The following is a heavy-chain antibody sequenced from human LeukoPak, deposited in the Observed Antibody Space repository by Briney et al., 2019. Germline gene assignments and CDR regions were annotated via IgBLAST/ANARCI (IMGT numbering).Heavy chain of an antibody. D-gene: IGHD1-1*01. J-gene: IGHJ4*02. CDR3: ARAYNWNDSNDY. CDR1: GGSISSGSYY. Sequence: SQTLSLTCTVSGGSISSGSYYWNWIRQPAGKGLEWIGRIHTSGSIHYNPSLESRVTISIDTSKNQFSLNLSSVTAADTAVYYCARAYNWNDSNDYWGQGILVTVSS. CDR2: IHTSGSI. V-gene: IGHV4-61*02.